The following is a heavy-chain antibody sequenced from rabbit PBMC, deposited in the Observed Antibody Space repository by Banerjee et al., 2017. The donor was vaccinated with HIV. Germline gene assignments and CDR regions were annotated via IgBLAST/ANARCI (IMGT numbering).Heavy chain of an antibody. Sequence: QEQLVESGGGLVQPEGSLTLTCTASGFSFSNNYYMCWVRQAPGKGLEWIACIYTANTDDTDYASWAKGRFTISKTSSTTVTLQMTSLTAADTATYFCARSGYTVGLAYALTRLDLWGPGTLVTVS. J-gene: IGHJ3*01. V-gene: IGHV1S45*01. CDR2: IYTANTDDT. CDR3: ARSGYTVGLAYALTRLDL. CDR1: GFSFSNNYY. D-gene: IGHD3-1*01.